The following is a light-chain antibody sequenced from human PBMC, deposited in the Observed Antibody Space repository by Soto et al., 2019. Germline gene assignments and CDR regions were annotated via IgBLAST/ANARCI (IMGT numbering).Light chain of an antibody. CDR1: QNIKNY. J-gene: IGKJ4*01. CDR2: DAS. CDR3: QQYDDLPLT. Sequence: IQMTQSPSSLSASGRDRVTITCQASQNIKNYLNWYQQKPGQAPRLLIYDASNLETGVPSRFSGSGYGTHFTFTISSLQPEDVATYYCQQYDDLPLTFGGGTKVDIK. V-gene: IGKV1-33*01.